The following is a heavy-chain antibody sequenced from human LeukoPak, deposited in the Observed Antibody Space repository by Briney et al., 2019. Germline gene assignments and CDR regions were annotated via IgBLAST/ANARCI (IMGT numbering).Heavy chain of an antibody. CDR2: IYYSGST. Sequence: SETLSLTCTVSGGSISSYYWSWIRQPPGKGLEWIGYIYYSGSTNYNPSLKSRVTISVDTSKNQFSLKLSSVTAADTAVYYCARRGYSYGIGWFDPWGQGTLVTVSS. V-gene: IGHV4-59*12. CDR1: GGSISSYY. D-gene: IGHD5-18*01. CDR3: ARRGYSYGIGWFDP. J-gene: IGHJ5*02.